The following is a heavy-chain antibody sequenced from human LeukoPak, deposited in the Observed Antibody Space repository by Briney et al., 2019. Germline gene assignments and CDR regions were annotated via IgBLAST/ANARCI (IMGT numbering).Heavy chain of an antibody. Sequence: GGSLRLSCAASGFTFSSYWMHWVRQAPGKGLVWVSRINSDGSSTSYADSVKGRFTISRDNAKNTLYLQMNSLRAEDTAVYYCASGVYSSGWYLDYWGQGTLVTVSS. D-gene: IGHD6-19*01. CDR3: ASGVYSSGWYLDY. V-gene: IGHV3-74*01. CDR1: GFTFSSYW. J-gene: IGHJ4*02. CDR2: INSDGSST.